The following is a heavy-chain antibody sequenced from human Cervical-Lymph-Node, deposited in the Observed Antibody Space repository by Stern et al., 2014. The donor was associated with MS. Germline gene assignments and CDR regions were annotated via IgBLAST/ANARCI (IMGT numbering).Heavy chain of an antibody. CDR2: INPNSGST. Sequence: VQLVQSGAEVKQPGASMKVTCKASETTFTGYYIHWVRQAPGQGLEWMGWINPNSGSTNYAQRFQDRVSLTSDTSNTLAYMELDRLTSDDTAVYYCARISLGSGIDYWGQGSLVTVSS. CDR1: ETTFTGYY. CDR3: ARISLGSGIDY. V-gene: IGHV1-2*02. D-gene: IGHD1-26*01. J-gene: IGHJ4*02.